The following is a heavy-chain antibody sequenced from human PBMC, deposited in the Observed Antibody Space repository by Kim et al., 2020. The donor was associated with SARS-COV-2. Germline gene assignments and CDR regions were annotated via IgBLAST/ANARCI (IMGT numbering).Heavy chain of an antibody. CDR2: ISSNGGST. J-gene: IGHJ6*03. Sequence: GGSLRLSCAASGFTFSSYAMHWVRQAPGKGLEYVSAISSNGGSTYYANSVKGRFTISRDNSKNTLYLQMGSLRAEDMAVYYCARFFRHYYYMYVWGKGTT. CDR3: ARFFRHYYYMYV. D-gene: IGHD3-10*01. V-gene: IGHV3-64*01. CDR1: GFTFSSYA.